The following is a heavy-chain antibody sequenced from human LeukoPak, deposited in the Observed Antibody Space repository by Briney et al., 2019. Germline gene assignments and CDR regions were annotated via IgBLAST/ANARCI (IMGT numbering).Heavy chain of an antibody. J-gene: IGHJ3*02. CDR3: AAVPNANAWYWDDAFDI. V-gene: IGHV1-58*01. CDR1: GFTFTTSA. D-gene: IGHD2-8*02. Sequence: SVKVSCKASGFTFTTSAVQWVRKARGQRLEWIGRIVVGSGNTDHAQKFQGRLTITRDISTSTAYMELSSLTSDDTAVYYCAAVPNANAWYWDDAFDIWGQGTMVTVSS. CDR2: IVVGSGNT.